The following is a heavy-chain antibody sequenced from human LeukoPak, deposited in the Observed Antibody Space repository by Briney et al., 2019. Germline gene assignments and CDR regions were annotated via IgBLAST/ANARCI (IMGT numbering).Heavy chain of an antibody. CDR1: GGSISSYY. CDR3: ARDGGSYGAVDY. CDR2: IYYSGST. J-gene: IGHJ4*02. V-gene: IGHV4-59*01. Sequence: SETLSLTCTVSGGSISSYYWSWIRQPSGKGLEWIGYIYYSGSTNYNPSLKSRVTISVDTSKNQFSLKLSSVTAADTAVYYCARDGGSYGAVDYWGQGTLVTVSS. D-gene: IGHD4-17*01.